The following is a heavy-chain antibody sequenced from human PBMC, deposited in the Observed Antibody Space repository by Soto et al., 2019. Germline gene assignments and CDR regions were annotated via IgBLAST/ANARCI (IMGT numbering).Heavy chain of an antibody. J-gene: IGHJ4*02. CDR3: ARARHPYSTKYYFDY. CDR1: GFTFSTYA. V-gene: IGHV3-23*01. CDR2: ISGSGAYT. D-gene: IGHD2-2*01. Sequence: GGSLGLSCAASGFTFSTYAMNWVRQPPGKGLEWVSSISGSGAYTYYADSVQGRFTISRDNSKNTLNLQMNSLRAEATAVYYCARARHPYSTKYYFDYWGQGTPVTVSS.